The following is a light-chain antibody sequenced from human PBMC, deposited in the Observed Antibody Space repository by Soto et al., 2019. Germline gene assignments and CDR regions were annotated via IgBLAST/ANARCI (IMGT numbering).Light chain of an antibody. Sequence: EIVLTQSPATLSLSPGERATLSCRASQSVSSYLAWYQQKPGQAPRLLIYDASNRATGIPARFSGSGSGTDFTLTISSLEPEEFAVHYCKQRSNGNTFGLGTRLDSK. V-gene: IGKV3-11*01. CDR3: KQRSNGNT. J-gene: IGKJ5*01. CDR2: DAS. CDR1: QSVSSY.